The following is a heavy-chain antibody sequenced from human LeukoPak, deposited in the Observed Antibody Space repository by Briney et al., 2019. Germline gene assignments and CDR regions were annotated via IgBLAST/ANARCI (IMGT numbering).Heavy chain of an antibody. CDR2: INPNSGGT. CDR3: ASSKGLDYYDSSDPLDY. D-gene: IGHD3-22*01. V-gene: IGHV1-2*02. CDR1: GYTFTGYY. J-gene: IGHJ4*02. Sequence: ASVKVSCKASGYTFTGYYMHWVRQAPGQGLEWMGWINPNSGGTNYAQKLQGRVTMTTDTSTSTAYMELRSLRSDGTAVYYCASSKGLDYYDSSDPLDYWGQGTLVTVSS.